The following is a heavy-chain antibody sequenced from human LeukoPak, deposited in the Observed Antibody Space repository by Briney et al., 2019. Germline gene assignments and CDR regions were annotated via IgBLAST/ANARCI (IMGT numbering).Heavy chain of an antibody. CDR1: GGSISSYY. CDR3: ARGMNYYDSSGYYYWFDP. V-gene: IGHV4-59*01. D-gene: IGHD3-22*01. Sequence: SETLSLTCTVSGGSISSYYWSWIRQPPGKGLEWIGYIYYGGSTNYNPSLKSRVTISVDTSKNQFSLKLSSVTAADTAVYYCARGMNYYDSSGYYYWFDPWGQGTLVTVSS. CDR2: IYYGGST. J-gene: IGHJ5*02.